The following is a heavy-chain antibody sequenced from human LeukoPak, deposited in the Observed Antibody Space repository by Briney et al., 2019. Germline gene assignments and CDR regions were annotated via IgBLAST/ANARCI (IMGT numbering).Heavy chain of an antibody. CDR2: IYHSGST. V-gene: IGHV4-38-2*02. CDR3: ARDGQWLFLDAFDI. D-gene: IGHD6-19*01. Sequence: KASETLSLTCTVSGYSISSGYYWGWIRQPPGKGLEWIGSIYHSGSTYYNPSLKSRVTISVDTSKNQFSLKLSSVTAADTAVYYCARDGQWLFLDAFDIWGQGTMVTVSS. J-gene: IGHJ3*02. CDR1: GYSISSGYY.